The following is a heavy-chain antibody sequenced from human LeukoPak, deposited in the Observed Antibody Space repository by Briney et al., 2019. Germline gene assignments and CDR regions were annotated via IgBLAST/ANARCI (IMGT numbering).Heavy chain of an antibody. CDR1: GLTFNTYA. Sequence: GGSLRLSCAASGLTFNTYAMHWVRQAPGKGLEWVPGIDGSGDNTYYADSVKGRFTVSRDNSKDTLFLQMKSLRAEDTAVYYCAKADSYGGNSQLFDFWGQGTLVTVSS. CDR3: AKADSYGGNSQLFDF. J-gene: IGHJ5*01. CDR2: IDGSGDNT. D-gene: IGHD4-23*01. V-gene: IGHV3-23*01.